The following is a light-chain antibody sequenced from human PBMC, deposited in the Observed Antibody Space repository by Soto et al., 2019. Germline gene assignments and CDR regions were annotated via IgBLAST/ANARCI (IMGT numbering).Light chain of an antibody. Sequence: QSALTQPPSASGSPGQSVTISCTGTSSDVGGHNYVSWYQQRPGKAPKLMIYEVSNRPSGVSNRFSGSKSGNTASLTISGLQAEDEADYYCSSYTSSSTVVFGGGTKLTVL. CDR3: SSYTSSSTVV. V-gene: IGLV2-14*01. CDR1: SSDVGGHNY. J-gene: IGLJ2*01. CDR2: EVS.